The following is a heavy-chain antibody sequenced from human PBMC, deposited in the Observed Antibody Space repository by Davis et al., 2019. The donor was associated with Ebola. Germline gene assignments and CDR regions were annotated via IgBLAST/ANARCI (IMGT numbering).Heavy chain of an antibody. D-gene: IGHD6-13*01. V-gene: IGHV1-3*01. CDR1: GYTFTSYA. J-gene: IGHJ5*02. CDR3: ARDPLYSSSWYGWFDP. CDR2: INAGNGNT. Sequence: ASVKVSCKASGYTFTSYAMHWVRQAPGQRLEWMGWINAGNGNTKYSQKFQGRVTITRDTSASTAYMELSSLRSEDTAVYYCARDPLYSSSWYGWFDPWGQGTLVTVAS.